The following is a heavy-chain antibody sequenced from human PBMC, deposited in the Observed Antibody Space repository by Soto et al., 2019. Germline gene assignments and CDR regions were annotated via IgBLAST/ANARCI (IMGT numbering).Heavy chain of an antibody. V-gene: IGHV6-1*01. J-gene: IGHJ5*02. Sequence: SQTLSLTCASSGDSVSSNTAAWNWIRQSPSRGLEWLGRTYFRSKWYNDYAISVKSRITINPDTSKNQFSLLLNSVTPEDTAVYYCARVSFDHFVHWFDPWGQGTLVTVSS. CDR3: ARVSFDHFVHWFDP. CDR2: TYFRSKWYN. D-gene: IGHD3-9*01. CDR1: GDSVSSNTAA.